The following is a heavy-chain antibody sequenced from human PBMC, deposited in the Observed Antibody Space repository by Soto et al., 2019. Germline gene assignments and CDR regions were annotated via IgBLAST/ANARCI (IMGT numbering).Heavy chain of an antibody. CDR3: ARVSGIYYYGMDV. V-gene: IGHV4-34*01. J-gene: IGHJ6*02. D-gene: IGHD3-10*01. Sequence: SETLSLTCAVSGGSFIGCYWSWIRQPPGKGLEWIGEINHSGSTNYNPSLKSRVTISVDTSKNQFSLKLSSVTAADTAVYYCARVSGIYYYGMDVWGQGTTVT. CDR2: INHSGST. CDR1: GGSFIGCY.